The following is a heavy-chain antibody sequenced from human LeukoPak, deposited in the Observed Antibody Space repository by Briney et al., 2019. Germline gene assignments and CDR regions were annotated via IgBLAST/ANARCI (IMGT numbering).Heavy chain of an antibody. V-gene: IGHV3-49*04. CDR1: GFTFSSYG. J-gene: IGHJ4*02. Sequence: GGSLRLSCAASGFTFSSYGMSWVRQAPGKGLEWVGFIRSKAYGGTTEYAASVKGRFTISRDDSKSIAYLQMNSLKTEDTAVYYCTRVLRGYGGYYFDYWGQGTLVTVSS. D-gene: IGHD4-23*01. CDR3: TRVLRGYGGYYFDY. CDR2: IRSKAYGGTT.